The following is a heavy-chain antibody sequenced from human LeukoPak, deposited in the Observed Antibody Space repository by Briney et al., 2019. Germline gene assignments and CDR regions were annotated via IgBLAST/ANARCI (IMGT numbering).Heavy chain of an antibody. CDR1: GYTFTSYG. D-gene: IGHD6-19*01. Sequence: ASVKVSCKASGYTFTSYGISWVRQAPGQGLEWMGWISAYNGNTNYAQKLRGRVTMTTDTSTSTAYMELRSLRSDDTAVYYCASTPYSSGWYYFDYWGQGTLVTVSS. J-gene: IGHJ4*02. V-gene: IGHV1-18*01. CDR3: ASTPYSSGWYYFDY. CDR2: ISAYNGNT.